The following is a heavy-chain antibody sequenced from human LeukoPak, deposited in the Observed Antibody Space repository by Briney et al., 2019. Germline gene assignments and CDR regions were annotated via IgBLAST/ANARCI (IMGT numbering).Heavy chain of an antibody. CDR3: ARTRDYYDSSGYLDY. CDR1: GFTFSSYG. CDR2: IWYDGSNK. D-gene: IGHD3-22*01. V-gene: IGHV3-33*01. J-gene: IGHJ4*02. Sequence: GGSLRLSCAASGFTFSSYGMHWVCEAPGKGLEWVAVIWYDGSNKYYADSVKGRFTISRDDSKNTLYLQMNSLRAEDTAVYYCARTRDYYDSSGYLDYWGQGTLVTVSS.